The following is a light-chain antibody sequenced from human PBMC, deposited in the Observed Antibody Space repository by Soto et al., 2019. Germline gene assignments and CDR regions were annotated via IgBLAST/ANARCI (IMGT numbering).Light chain of an antibody. J-gene: IGKJ4*01. V-gene: IGKV4-1*01. CDR3: QQYLIIPVT. CDR2: WAS. Sequence: DIVMTQSPDSLAVSLGERATINCKSSESVLYTSTNRNHLAWYQQKPGQPPKLLIYWASTRESGVTDRFSGSGSGTDFTLTISSLQAEDAAVYYCQQYLIIPVTFGGGTKVEIK. CDR1: ESVLYTSTNRNH.